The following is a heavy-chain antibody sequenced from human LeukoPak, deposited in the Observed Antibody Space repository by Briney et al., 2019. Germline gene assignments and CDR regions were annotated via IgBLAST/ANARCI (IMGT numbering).Heavy chain of an antibody. J-gene: IGHJ5*02. CDR2: IRPSGENT. D-gene: IGHD6-19*01. CDR1: GFTVSSNY. CDR3: ARVAGWHWFDP. V-gene: IGHV3-53*01. Sequence: GGSLRLTCAASGFTVSSNYMTWVRQAPGRGLEWVSSIRPSGENTYYGDSVKGRFTISRDQSKNTVYLKMNNMRVDDTAVYYCARVAGWHWFDPWGQGTLVTVSS.